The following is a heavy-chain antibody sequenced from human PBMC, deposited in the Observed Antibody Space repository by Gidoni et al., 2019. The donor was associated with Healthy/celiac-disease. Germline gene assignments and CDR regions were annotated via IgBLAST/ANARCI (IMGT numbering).Heavy chain of an antibody. D-gene: IGHD6-13*01. CDR3: ARGAAGTGD. Sequence: EVQLVESGGGLVKPGGSLRLSCAASGFPFSRYSMNWVRQAPGKGLEWVSAISSSRSYIYYADAVKGRVTISRDNAKNAGDLQMNSLRAEDTAVYYCARGAAGTGDWGQGTLVTVSS. J-gene: IGHJ4*02. CDR1: GFPFSRYS. CDR2: ISSSRSYI. V-gene: IGHV3-21*01.